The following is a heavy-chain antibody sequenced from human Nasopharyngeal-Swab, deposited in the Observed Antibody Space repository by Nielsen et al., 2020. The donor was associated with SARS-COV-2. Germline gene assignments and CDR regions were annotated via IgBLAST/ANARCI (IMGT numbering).Heavy chain of an antibody. D-gene: IGHD3-9*01. CDR3: AKAGRDISSTNDFDL. J-gene: IGHJ3*01. CDR1: GFTFNRLA. Sequence: LKISCEASGFTFNRLAMSWVPQAPGQGLEWVAGLSNNGDTTYYADSVEGRFTISRDNSKNKMFLQMNNLRTDETAVYYCAKAGRDISSTNDFDLWGQGTLVTVSS. V-gene: IGHV3-23*01. CDR2: LSNNGDTT.